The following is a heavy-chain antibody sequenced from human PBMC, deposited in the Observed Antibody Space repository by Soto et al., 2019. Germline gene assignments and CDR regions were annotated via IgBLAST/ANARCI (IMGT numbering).Heavy chain of an antibody. Sequence: ASVKVSCKASGDTFGNYAITWVRQAPGQGLEWMGRIIPIFDTAYYAQKFQGRVTIIADKSTTTAYMELSSLRSDDTAVYYCAREGQGNYGMDVWGQGPTITFS. J-gene: IGHJ6*02. CDR2: IIPIFDTA. CDR3: AREGQGNYGMDV. V-gene: IGHV1-69*06. CDR1: GDTFGNYA. D-gene: IGHD3-10*01.